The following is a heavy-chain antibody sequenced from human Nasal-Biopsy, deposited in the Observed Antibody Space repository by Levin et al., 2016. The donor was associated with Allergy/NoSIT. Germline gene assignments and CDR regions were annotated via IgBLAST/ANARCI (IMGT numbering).Heavy chain of an antibody. Sequence: GGSLRLSCAASGFSVSSDYMSWVRQAPGKGLEWVSIIYSGGSTYHADSVKGRFTISRDNSKNTLYLEMNSLRSGDTAVYYCARASEFSYSYYMDVWGTGTTVTVSS. CDR1: GFSVSSDY. CDR3: ARASEFSYSYYMDV. V-gene: IGHV3-66*02. CDR2: IYSGGST. J-gene: IGHJ6*03. D-gene: IGHD2-21*01.